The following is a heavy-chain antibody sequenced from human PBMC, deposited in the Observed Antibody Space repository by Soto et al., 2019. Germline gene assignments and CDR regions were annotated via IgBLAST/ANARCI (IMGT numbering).Heavy chain of an antibody. V-gene: IGHV4-39*01. D-gene: IGHD3-22*01. CDR3: SSQPYDSSAYYYGA. CDR1: AGSISRRNYY. J-gene: IGHJ5*02. CDR2: MYSSGNT. Sequence: QLQLQESGPGLVKPSETLSLTCTVSAGSISRRNYYWGWIRQPPGKGLEWIGSMYSSGNTYYNPSLKFRATLSVDTSRYQFPLWLTAVTAADTAVDCCSSQPYDSSAYYYGAWCQGTLVTVSS.